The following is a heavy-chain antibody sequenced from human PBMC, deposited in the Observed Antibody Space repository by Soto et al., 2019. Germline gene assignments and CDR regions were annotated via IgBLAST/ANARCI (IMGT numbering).Heavy chain of an antibody. CDR1: WGTLISHA. V-gene: IGHV3-23*01. CDR2: ISGSGGST. J-gene: IGHJ6*02. CDR3: AKSYDFWSGYPPYYYYGMDV. Sequence: GGALRLSCFASWGTLISHAISWVRPAPGKGPGWVSAISGSGGSTYYADSVKGRFTISRDNSKNTLYLQMNSLRAEDTAVYYCAKSYDFWSGYPPYYYYGMDVWGQGTTVTVSS. D-gene: IGHD3-3*01.